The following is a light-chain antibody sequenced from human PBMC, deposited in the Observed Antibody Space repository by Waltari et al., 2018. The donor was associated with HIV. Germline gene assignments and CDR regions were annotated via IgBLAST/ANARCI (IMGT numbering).Light chain of an antibody. CDR2: KAS. V-gene: IGKV1-5*03. J-gene: IGKJ2*01. CDR3: QQYNSDFYT. CDR1: QNLDSW. Sequence: IQMTHFPSILSASVGDRATITCRASQNLDSWLAWYQQRPGRAPKLLIYKASTLEYGIPARFSGSGSGTNFTLTINSLHPDDFATFCQQYNSDFYTFGQGTRLDLK.